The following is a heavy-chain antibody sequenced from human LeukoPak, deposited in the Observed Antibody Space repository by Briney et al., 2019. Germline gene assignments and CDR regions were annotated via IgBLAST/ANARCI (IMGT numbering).Heavy chain of an antibody. CDR3: ARGHSGYPYYFDY. CDR1: GGSISYYY. J-gene: IGHJ4*02. CDR2: FYYRGSP. V-gene: IGHV4-59*01. Sequence: ASETLSLTCTVSGGSISYYYWSWIRQPPGKGLECMGYFYYRGSPNYNPSLKSRVTMSVANSKHEFSLKLTSVTAADTAVYYCARGHSGYPYYFDYWGQGALVTVSS. D-gene: IGHD5-12*01.